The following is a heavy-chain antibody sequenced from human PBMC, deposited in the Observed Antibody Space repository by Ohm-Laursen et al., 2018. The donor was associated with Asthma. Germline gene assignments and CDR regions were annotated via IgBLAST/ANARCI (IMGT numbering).Heavy chain of an antibody. J-gene: IGHJ4*02. Sequence: PSETLSLTCTVSGGSISSYYWSWIRQPPGKGLEWIGYIYYSGSTNYNPSLKSRVTISVDTSKNQFSLKLSSVTAADTAVYYCARSGYSSGWSFFDYWGQGTLVTVSS. CDR3: ARSGYSSGWSFFDY. CDR2: IYYSGST. V-gene: IGHV4-59*01. CDR1: GGSISSYY. D-gene: IGHD6-19*01.